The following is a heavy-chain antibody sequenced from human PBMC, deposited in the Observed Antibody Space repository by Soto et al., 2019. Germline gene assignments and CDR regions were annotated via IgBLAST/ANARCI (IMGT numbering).Heavy chain of an antibody. V-gene: IGHV5-51*01. J-gene: IGHJ6*04. CDR3: ARHSYITGGYVDV. CDR2: IYPGDSDT. CDR1: GYSFTSCW. Sequence: GESLKISCKGSGYSFTSCWIGWVRQMPGKGLEWMGIIYPGDSDTRYSPSFQGQVTISADKSISTAYLQWSSLKASDTAMYYCARHSYITGGYVDVWGKGTTVTVSS. D-gene: IGHD3-10*01.